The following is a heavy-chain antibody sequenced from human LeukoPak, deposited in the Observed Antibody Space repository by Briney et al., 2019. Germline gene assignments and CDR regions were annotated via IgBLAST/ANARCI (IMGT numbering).Heavy chain of an antibody. J-gene: IGHJ3*01. CDR2: ISSSSSYI. CDR3: ARYYYDSRGENDAFDL. D-gene: IGHD3-22*01. Sequence: PGGSLRLSCAASGFTFSSYSMNWVRQAPGKGLEWVSSISSSSSYIYYADSVKGRFTISRDNAKNSLYLQMNSLRVEDTAVYYCARYYYDSRGENDAFDLWGQGTMVTVSS. CDR1: GFTFSSYS. V-gene: IGHV3-21*01.